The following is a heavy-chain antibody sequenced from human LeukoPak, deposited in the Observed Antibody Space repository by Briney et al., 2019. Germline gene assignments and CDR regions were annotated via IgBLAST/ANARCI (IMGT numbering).Heavy chain of an antibody. CDR1: GFTFSSYA. D-gene: IGHD3-10*01. V-gene: IGHV3-30-3*01. CDR3: AKDLTMVRGVSSRTFDY. J-gene: IGHJ4*02. Sequence: GGSLRLSCAASGFTFSSYAMHWVRQAPGKGLEWVAVISYDGRNKYYADSVKGRFTISRDNSKNTLYLQMNSLRAEDTAVYYCAKDLTMVRGVSSRTFDYWGQGTLVTVSS. CDR2: ISYDGRNK.